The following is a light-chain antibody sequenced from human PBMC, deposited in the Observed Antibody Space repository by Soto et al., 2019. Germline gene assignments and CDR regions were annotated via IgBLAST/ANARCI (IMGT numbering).Light chain of an antibody. V-gene: IGKV3-11*01. CDR3: QQRSNWPPT. J-gene: IGKJ5*01. Sequence: EMVLTQSPATLSWSPRGIATLSFRASQSVSSYLAWYQQKPGQAPRLLIYDASNRATGIPARFSGSGSGTDFTLTISSLEPEDFAVYYCQQRSNWPPTFGQGTDWRL. CDR1: QSVSSY. CDR2: DAS.